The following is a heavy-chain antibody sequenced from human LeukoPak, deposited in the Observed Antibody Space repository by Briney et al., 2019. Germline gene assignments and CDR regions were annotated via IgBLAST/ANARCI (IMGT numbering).Heavy chain of an antibody. Sequence: GGFLRLSCAASGFTFSRLAMTWVRQAPWKGLEWVSTISASGPYYADAVRGRFTISRDNSRNTLSLQMDSLRAEDTAVYYCAKDHESDGYPCLDHWGLGTLVTVSS. CDR3: AKDHESDGYPCLDH. CDR2: ISASGP. J-gene: IGHJ4*02. V-gene: IGHV3-23*01. D-gene: IGHD3-22*01. CDR1: GFTFSRLA.